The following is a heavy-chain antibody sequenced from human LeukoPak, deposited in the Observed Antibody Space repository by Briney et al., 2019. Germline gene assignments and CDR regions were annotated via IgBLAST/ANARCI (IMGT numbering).Heavy chain of an antibody. D-gene: IGHD2-15*01. CDR1: GGTFSSYT. V-gene: IGHV1-69*02. CDR2: IIPILGIA. CDR3: ASDTSGYCSGGSCYYR. Sequence: SVKVSCKASGGTFSSYTISWVRQAPGQGLEWMGRIIPILGIANYAQKFQGRVTITADKSTSTAYMELSSLRSEDTAVYYCASDTSGYCSGGSCYYRWGQGTLVTVSS. J-gene: IGHJ4*02.